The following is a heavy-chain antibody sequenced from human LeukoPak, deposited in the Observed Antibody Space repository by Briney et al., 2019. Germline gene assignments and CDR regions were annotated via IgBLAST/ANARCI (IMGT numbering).Heavy chain of an antibody. Sequence: GGSLRLSCAASGFTFRRYEMNWVRQAPEKGLEWVANIKQDGSEKYYVDSVKGRFTISRDNAKNSLYLQMNSLRAEDTAVYYCARGMFYYGSGSDTGDYWGQGTLVTVSS. J-gene: IGHJ4*02. V-gene: IGHV3-7*04. CDR3: ARGMFYYGSGSDTGDY. CDR2: IKQDGSEK. D-gene: IGHD3-10*01. CDR1: GFTFRRYE.